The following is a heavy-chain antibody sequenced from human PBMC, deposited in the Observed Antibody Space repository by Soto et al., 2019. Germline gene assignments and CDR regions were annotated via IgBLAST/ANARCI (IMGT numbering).Heavy chain of an antibody. CDR3: ARSTIRYYYDSSGYSNPYYFDY. Sequence: QVQLVQSGAEVKKPGSSVKVSCKASGGTFSSYAISWVRQAPGQGLEWMGGIIPIFGTANYAQKFQGRVTITADESTSTAYMELSSLRSGDTAVYYCARSTIRYYYDSSGYSNPYYFDYWGQGTLVTVSS. CDR1: GGTFSSYA. V-gene: IGHV1-69*01. CDR2: IIPIFGTA. D-gene: IGHD3-22*01. J-gene: IGHJ4*02.